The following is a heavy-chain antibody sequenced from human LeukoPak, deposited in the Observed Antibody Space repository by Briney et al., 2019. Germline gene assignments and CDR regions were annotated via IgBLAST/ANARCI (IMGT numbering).Heavy chain of an antibody. CDR1: GFTFDDYA. J-gene: IGHJ4*02. Sequence: GGSLRLSCAASGFTFDDYAMHWVRHAPGKGLEWVSGISWNSGSIGYADSVKGRFTISRDNAKNSLYLQMNSLRAEDTALYYCAKEAWLGATTSGFDYWGQGTLVTVSS. V-gene: IGHV3-9*01. CDR3: AKEAWLGATTSGFDY. D-gene: IGHD1-26*01. CDR2: ISWNSGSI.